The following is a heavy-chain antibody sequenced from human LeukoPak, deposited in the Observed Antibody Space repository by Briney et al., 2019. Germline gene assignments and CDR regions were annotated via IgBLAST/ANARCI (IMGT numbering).Heavy chain of an antibody. V-gene: IGHV1-69*04. D-gene: IGHD2-2*01. J-gene: IGHJ5*02. CDR3: ARGYCPTPTCYSDNWFDP. Sequence: SVKVSCKASGGTFSSYAISWVRQAPGQGLEWMGRIIPILGIANYAQKFQGRVTITADKSTSTAYMELSSLRSEDTAVYYCARGYCPTPTCYSDNWFDPWGQRTLVTVSS. CDR2: IIPILGIA. CDR1: GGTFSSYA.